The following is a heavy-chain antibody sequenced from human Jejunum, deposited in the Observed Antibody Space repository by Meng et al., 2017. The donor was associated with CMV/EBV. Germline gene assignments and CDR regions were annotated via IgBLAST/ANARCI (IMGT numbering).Heavy chain of an antibody. CDR2: MRGTGTTM. Sequence: SCVAAGFNSKVYSMNGLRQAPGKGLEWVSYMRGTGTTMYYADSVKGRFIISRDNAKNSVWLQMSSLTVEDTAIYYGGRGLEYSSDFWGQGSLVTVSS. CDR1: GFNSKVYS. V-gene: IGHV3-48*04. D-gene: IGHD3-22*01. J-gene: IGHJ4*02. CDR3: GRGLEYSSDF.